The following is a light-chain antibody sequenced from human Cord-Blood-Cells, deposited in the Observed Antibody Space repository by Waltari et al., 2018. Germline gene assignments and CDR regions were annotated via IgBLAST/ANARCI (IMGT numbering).Light chain of an antibody. J-gene: IGKJ1*01. CDR1: QSVSSSY. Sequence: EIVLTQSPGTPSLSPGERATLSCRASQSVSSSYLAWYQQKPGQAPRLLIDGASSRATGIPDRFSGSGSGTDFTLTISRLEPEDFAVDYCQQYGSSPRTFGQGTKVEIK. V-gene: IGKV3-20*01. CDR2: GAS. CDR3: QQYGSSPRT.